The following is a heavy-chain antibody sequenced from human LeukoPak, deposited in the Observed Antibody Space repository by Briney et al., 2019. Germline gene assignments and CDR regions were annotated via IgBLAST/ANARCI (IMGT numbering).Heavy chain of an antibody. V-gene: IGHV3-7*01. J-gene: IGHJ4*01. Sequence: PGGSLRLSCAASGVTFSSYWMSWVRQAPGKGLEWVANIKEDGSEKYYVDSVKGRFTISRDNAKNSVYLQMNSLRAEDTAVYYCVIFRFNYAIPGYSSFYYWGHFSLVSVSS. D-gene: IGHD3-22*01. CDR2: IKEDGSEK. CDR3: VIFRFNYAIPGYSSFYY. CDR1: GVTFSSYW.